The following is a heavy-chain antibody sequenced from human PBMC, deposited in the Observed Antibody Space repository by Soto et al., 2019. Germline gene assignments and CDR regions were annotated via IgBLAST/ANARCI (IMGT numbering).Heavy chain of an antibody. CDR2: TSNGGNT. Sequence: EVQLLDSGGGLVQRGGSLRLSCEASGFPFSTYAMTWVRQVPGKGLEWVSTTSNGGNTVFAESVRGRFTVFRDNSKNTIYLQMSSLRGEDSAIYFCAKDFRPGLIVPTKSGFDPWGQGTPVTVSS. D-gene: IGHD2-15*01. J-gene: IGHJ5*02. CDR3: AKDFRPGLIVPTKSGFDP. CDR1: GFPFSTYA. V-gene: IGHV3-23*01.